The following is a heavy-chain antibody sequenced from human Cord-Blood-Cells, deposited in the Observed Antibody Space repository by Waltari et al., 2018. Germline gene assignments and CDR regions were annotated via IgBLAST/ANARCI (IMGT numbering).Heavy chain of an antibody. J-gene: IGHJ4*02. CDR3: ARGGRDYGDLY. D-gene: IGHD4-17*01. CDR2: MNHSGST. V-gene: IGHV4-34*01. Sequence: QVQLQQWGAGLLKPSETLSLTCAVSGGSFSGYYWSWIRQPPGKGLEWIGEMNHSGSTNYNPSLKSRVTISVDTSKNQFSLKLSSVTAADTAVYYCARGGRDYGDLYWGQGTLVTVSS. CDR1: GGSFSGYY.